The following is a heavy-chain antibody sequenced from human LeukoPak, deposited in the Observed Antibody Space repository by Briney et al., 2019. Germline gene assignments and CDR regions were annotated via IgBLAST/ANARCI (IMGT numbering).Heavy chain of an antibody. V-gene: IGHV4-34*01. J-gene: IGHJ4*02. D-gene: IGHD6-13*01. CDR2: INHSGST. CDR1: GGSFSGYY. CDR3: ARGKVIIRTPYPWQQLGVELDY. Sequence: SETLSLTCAVYGGSFSGYYWSWIRQPPGKGLEWIGEINHSGSTNYNPSLKSRVTISVDTSKNQFSLKLSSVTAADTAVYYCARGKVIIRTPYPWQQLGVELDYWGQGTLVTVSS.